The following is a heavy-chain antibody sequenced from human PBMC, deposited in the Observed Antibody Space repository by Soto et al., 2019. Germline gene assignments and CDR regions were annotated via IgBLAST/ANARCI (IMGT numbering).Heavy chain of an antibody. J-gene: IGHJ4*02. D-gene: IGHD2-8*02. CDR2: IYYSGST. CDR1: GGAVYADGYY. Sequence: SETLSLTCTVSGGAVYADGYYWGWIRQPPGKGLEWIGNIYYSGSTNYNPSLKSRVTISVDTSKNQFSLKLTSVTAADTAVYYCARDKITGLFDYWGQGTLVTVSS. CDR3: ARDKITGLFDY. V-gene: IGHV4-39*07.